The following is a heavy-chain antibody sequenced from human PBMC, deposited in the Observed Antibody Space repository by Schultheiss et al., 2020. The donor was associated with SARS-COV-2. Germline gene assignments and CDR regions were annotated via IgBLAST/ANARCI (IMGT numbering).Heavy chain of an antibody. Sequence: GGSLRLSCAASGFTFSNAWMSWVRQAPGKGLEWVSVIYSGGSTYYADSVKGRFTISRDNSKNTLYLQMNSLRAEDTAVYYCARLDDYGDYDPNLAPPAISLDVWGQGTTVTVSS. D-gene: IGHD4-17*01. CDR2: IYSGGST. CDR1: GFTFSNAW. CDR3: ARLDDYGDYDPNLAPPAISLDV. V-gene: IGHV3-53*01. J-gene: IGHJ6*02.